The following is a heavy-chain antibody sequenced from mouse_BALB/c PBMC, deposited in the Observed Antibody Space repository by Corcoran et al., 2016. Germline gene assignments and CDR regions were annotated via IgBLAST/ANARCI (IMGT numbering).Heavy chain of an antibody. CDR1: GFNIKDTY. Sequence: EVQLQQSGAELVKPGASVKLSCTASGFNIKDTYMHWVKQRHEQGLEWIGRIYPANGNTKYDPKFQGKATITEDTSSNTAYLQLSSLTSEDTAVYYCANWDWYFYVWGAGTTVTVSS. CDR3: ANWDWYFYV. D-gene: IGHD4-1*01. J-gene: IGHJ1*01. V-gene: IGHV14-3*02. CDR2: IYPANGNT.